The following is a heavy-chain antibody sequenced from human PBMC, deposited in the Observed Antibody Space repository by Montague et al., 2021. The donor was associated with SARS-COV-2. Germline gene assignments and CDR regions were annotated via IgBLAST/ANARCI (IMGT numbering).Heavy chain of an antibody. Sequence: SETQSLTCTVSGGSISSYDWSWSRQPPGKGLEWMGNIYYSVSTNYNPSLKSRITISVDTSKNQFSLKLSSVTVADTAVYYCARGSGGMGNAFDIWGQGTMVTVSS. CDR1: GGSISSYD. J-gene: IGHJ3*02. V-gene: IGHV4-59*01. CDR3: ARGSGGMGNAFDI. CDR2: IYYSVST. D-gene: IGHD6-19*01.